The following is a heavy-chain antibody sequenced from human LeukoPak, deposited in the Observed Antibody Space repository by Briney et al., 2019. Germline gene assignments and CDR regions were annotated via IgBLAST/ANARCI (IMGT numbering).Heavy chain of an antibody. J-gene: IGHJ4*02. Sequence: GGSLRLSCAASGFTFDDYAMHWVRQAPGKGLEWVSGISWNSGSIGYADSVKGRFTISRDNAKNSLYLQMNSLRAEDTALYYFAKDVDQWLGFDYWGQGTLVTVSS. CDR3: AKDVDQWLGFDY. CDR2: ISWNSGSI. CDR1: GFTFDDYA. D-gene: IGHD6-19*01. V-gene: IGHV3-9*01.